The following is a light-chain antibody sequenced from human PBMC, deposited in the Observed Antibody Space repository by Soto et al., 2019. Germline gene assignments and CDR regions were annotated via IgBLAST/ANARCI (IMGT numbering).Light chain of an antibody. CDR1: QSISSW. CDR2: AAS. V-gene: IGKV1-39*01. Sequence: DIQMTQSPSTLSASVGDRVTITCRASQSISSWLAWYQQKPGTAPKLLIYAASSLQSGAPSRFSGSGSGTDFTLTISSLQPEDFATYYWQQSYSIPPTFGQGTKVDNK. CDR3: QQSYSIPPT. J-gene: IGKJ1*01.